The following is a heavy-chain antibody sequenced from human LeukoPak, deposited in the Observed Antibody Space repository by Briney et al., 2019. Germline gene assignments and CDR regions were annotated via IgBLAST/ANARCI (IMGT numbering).Heavy chain of an antibody. CDR2: INSDGSST. J-gene: IGHJ4*02. Sequence: GGSLRLSCTASGFTFGDYAMSWFRQAPGKGLVWVSRINSDGSSTNYADSVKGRFTISRDNAKNTLYLQMNSLRAEDTAVYYCARVPSTTLFDYWGQGTLVTVSS. CDR3: ARVPSTTLFDY. D-gene: IGHD1-14*01. CDR1: GFTFGDYA. V-gene: IGHV3-74*01.